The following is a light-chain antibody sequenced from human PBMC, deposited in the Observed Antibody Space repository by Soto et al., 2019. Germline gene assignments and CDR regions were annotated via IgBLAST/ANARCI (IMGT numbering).Light chain of an antibody. CDR3: SSHPSSSAYV. Sequence: QSVLTQPASVSGSPGQSITISCTGTSSDIGSHNYVSWYQQHPGKAPKLIIYEVSDRPSGVSNRFSGSKSGNAASLTISGLQVEDETDYYCSSHPSSSAYVFGVGPKVTVL. J-gene: IGLJ1*01. CDR1: SSDIGSHNY. CDR2: EVS. V-gene: IGLV2-14*01.